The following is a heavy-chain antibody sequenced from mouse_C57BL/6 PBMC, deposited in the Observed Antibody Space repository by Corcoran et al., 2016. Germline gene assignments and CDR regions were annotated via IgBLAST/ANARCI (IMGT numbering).Heavy chain of an antibody. CDR1: GYTFTTYG. D-gene: IGHD2-4*01. CDR3: ARVRGYDYASWFAY. J-gene: IGHJ3*01. CDR2: INTYSGVP. V-gene: IGHV9-3*01. Sequence: QIQLVQSGPELKKPGETVKISCKASGYTFTTYGMSWVKQAPGKGLKWMGWINTYSGVPTYADDFKGRFAFSLETSASTAYLQINNLKNEDTATYFCARVRGYDYASWFAYWGQGTLVTVSA.